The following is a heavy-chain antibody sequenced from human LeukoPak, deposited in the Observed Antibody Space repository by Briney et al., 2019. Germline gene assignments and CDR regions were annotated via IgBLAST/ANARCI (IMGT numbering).Heavy chain of an antibody. Sequence: SETLSLTRTVSGSSISSYYWSWIRQPPGKGLEWIGYIYYSGSTNYNPSLKSRVTISVDTSKNQFSLKLSSVTAADTAVYYCARVGEVSFYYYYGMDVWGKGTTVTVSS. CDR2: IYYSGST. CDR1: GSSISSYY. CDR3: ARVGEVSFYYYYGMDV. V-gene: IGHV4-59*01. J-gene: IGHJ6*04.